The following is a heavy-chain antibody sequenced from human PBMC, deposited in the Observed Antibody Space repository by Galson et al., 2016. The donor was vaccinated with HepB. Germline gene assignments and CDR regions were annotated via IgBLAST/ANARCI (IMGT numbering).Heavy chain of an antibody. CDR1: GFTFSSYA. V-gene: IGHV3-23*01. D-gene: IGHD1/OR15-1a*01. CDR2: ISGSGESK. J-gene: IGHJ4*01. CDR3: AKDQGTPVAPPGVFDS. Sequence: SLRLSCATSGFTFSSYAMNWVRQAPGKGLEWVSSISGSGESKYYAGSVKGRFSISRDNSKDTLFLQMHSLRVEDTAVYFCAKDQGTPVAPPGVFDSWGRGALVTVSS.